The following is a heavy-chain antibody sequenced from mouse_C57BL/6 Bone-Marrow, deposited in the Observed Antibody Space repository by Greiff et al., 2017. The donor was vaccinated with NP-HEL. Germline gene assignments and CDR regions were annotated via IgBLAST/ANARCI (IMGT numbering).Heavy chain of an antibody. D-gene: IGHD4-1*01. CDR2: IYPSDSET. CDR3: ARSFLTGTCFDY. CDR1: GYTFTSYW. V-gene: IGHV1-61*01. J-gene: IGHJ2*01. Sequence: VQLQQPGAELVRPGSSVKLSCKASGYTFTSYWMDWVKQRPGQGLEWIGNIYPSDSETHYNQKFKDKATLTVDKSSSTAYMQLSSLTSEDSAVYYCARSFLTGTCFDYWGQGTTLTVSS.